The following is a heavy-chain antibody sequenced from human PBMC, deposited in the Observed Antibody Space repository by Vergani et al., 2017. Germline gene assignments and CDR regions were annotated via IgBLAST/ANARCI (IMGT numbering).Heavy chain of an antibody. D-gene: IGHD3-22*01. CDR1: GFTFSSYW. J-gene: IGHJ4*02. V-gene: IGHV3-7*01. Sequence: VQLVESGGGVVQPGRSLRLSCAASGFTFSSYWMSWVRQAPGKGLEWVANIKQDGSEKYYVDSVKGRFTISRDNAKNSLYLQMNSLRAEDTAVYYCARDWAYYYDSSGYWDYWGQGTLVTVSS. CDR2: IKQDGSEK. CDR3: ARDWAYYYDSSGYWDY.